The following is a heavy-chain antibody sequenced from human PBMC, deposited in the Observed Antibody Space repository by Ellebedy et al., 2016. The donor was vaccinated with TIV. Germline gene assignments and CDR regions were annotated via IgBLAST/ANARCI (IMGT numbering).Heavy chain of an antibody. J-gene: IGHJ1*01. V-gene: IGHV3-15*01. CDR2: IKSKTDGGTT. D-gene: IGHD1-26*01. CDR3: TTGGSYYWRH. Sequence: GGSLRLSXAASGLNFTDAWMSWVRQAPGKGLEWVGRIKSKTDGGTTDYAAPVKGRFTISRDDSKNTLYLQMNSLKTEDTAVYYCTTGGSYYWRHWGQGTLVTVSS. CDR1: GLNFTDAW.